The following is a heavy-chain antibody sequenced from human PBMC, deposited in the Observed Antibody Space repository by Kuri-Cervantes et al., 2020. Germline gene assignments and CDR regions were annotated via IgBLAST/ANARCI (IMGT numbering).Heavy chain of an antibody. CDR1: GGTLSRYA. D-gene: IGHD6-19*01. Sequence: ASVKVSCKASGGTLSRYAISWVRQATGQGLEWMGWMNPNSGNTGYAQKFQGRVTMTRNTSISTAYMELSSLRSEDTAVYYCARGGVAGNDAFDIWGQGTMVTVSS. CDR2: MNPNSGNT. J-gene: IGHJ3*02. CDR3: ARGGVAGNDAFDI. V-gene: IGHV1-8*01.